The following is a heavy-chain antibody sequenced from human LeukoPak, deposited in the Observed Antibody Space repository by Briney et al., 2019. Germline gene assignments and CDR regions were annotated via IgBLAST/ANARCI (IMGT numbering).Heavy chain of an antibody. CDR2: ITSSSSTI. D-gene: IGHD2/OR15-2a*01. CDR1: GFTFTSYT. CDR3: ARNFDS. Sequence: GGSLRLSCAASGFTFTSYTMNWVRQAPGKGLEWVSYITSSSSTIYYADSVRGRFTMSRDNAENSLYLQMNSLRAEDTAVYYCARNFDSWGQGTLVTVSS. J-gene: IGHJ4*02. V-gene: IGHV3-48*01.